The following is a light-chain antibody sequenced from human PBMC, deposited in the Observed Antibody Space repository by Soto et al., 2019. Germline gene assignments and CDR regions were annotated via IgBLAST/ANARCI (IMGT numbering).Light chain of an antibody. J-gene: IGKJ1*01. CDR3: QQYKNWLTWT. CDR2: GAS. V-gene: IGKV3-15*01. Sequence: EIVMTQSPATLSVSPGERATLSCRASQSVSSSLDWYQHKPGQAPRLLIYGASTRATGIPARFSGSGSGREFTLTISSMQSEDLSVYYCQQYKNWLTWTFGQGTKVEI. CDR1: QSVSSS.